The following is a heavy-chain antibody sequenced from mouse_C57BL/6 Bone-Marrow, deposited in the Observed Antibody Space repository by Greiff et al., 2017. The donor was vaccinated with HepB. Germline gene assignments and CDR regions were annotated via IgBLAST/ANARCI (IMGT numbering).Heavy chain of an antibody. D-gene: IGHD1-1*01. CDR3: ARSRRVLRTY. Sequence: VQLQESGAELARPGASVKLSCKASGYTFTSYGISWVKQRTGQGLEWSGEIYPRSGNTYYNEKFKGKATLTADKSSSTAYMELRSLTSEDSAVYFCARSRRVLRTYWGQGTTLTVSS. J-gene: IGHJ2*01. CDR1: GYTFTSYG. V-gene: IGHV1-81*01. CDR2: IYPRSGNT.